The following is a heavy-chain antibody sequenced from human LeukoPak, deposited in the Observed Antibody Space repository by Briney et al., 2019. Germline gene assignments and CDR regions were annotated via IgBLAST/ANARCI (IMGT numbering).Heavy chain of an antibody. V-gene: IGHV4-39*01. CDR2: IFYTGNT. CDR3: ARSWGNY. J-gene: IGHJ4*02. CDR1: DASISVSSYY. Sequence: SETLSLTCTVSDASISVSSYYWVWIRQPPGKGLEWIGTIFYTGNTYYNPSLESRLTISVDTSKNQFSLKMNSVTAADTAVYYCARSWGNYWGQGTLVTVSS. D-gene: IGHD3-16*01.